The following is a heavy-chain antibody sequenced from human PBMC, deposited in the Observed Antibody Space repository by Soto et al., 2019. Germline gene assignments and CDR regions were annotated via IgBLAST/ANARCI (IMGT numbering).Heavy chain of an antibody. J-gene: IGHJ4*02. CDR2: ISAYNGNT. Sequence: QVQLVQSGAEVKKPGASVKVSCKASGYTFTSYGISWVRQAPGQGLEWMGWISAYNGNTNYAQELQGRVTMTTDTSTSTAYLELRSLRSDDTAVYYCARLTRGGRDGYNYGYWGQGTLVPVSS. CDR1: GYTFTSYG. V-gene: IGHV1-18*04. CDR3: ARLTRGGRDGYNYGY. D-gene: IGHD5-12*01.